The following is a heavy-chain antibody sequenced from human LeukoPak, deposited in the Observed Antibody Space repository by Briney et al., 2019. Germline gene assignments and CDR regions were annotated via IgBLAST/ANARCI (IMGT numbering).Heavy chain of an antibody. D-gene: IGHD5-18*01. V-gene: IGHV4-59*01. CDR3: ARGPGSPSGDNYVRPLDY. J-gene: IGHJ4*02. Sequence: PSETLSLTCTVCGGSINNYYWSWLRQPPGKGREYVGYIYYSGNTNYNPSRNSRVTISVDKSKKQFSLKLNSVTAADTAVYYCARGPGSPSGDNYVRPLDYWGQGTLVTVSS. CDR1: GGSINNYY. CDR2: IYYSGNT.